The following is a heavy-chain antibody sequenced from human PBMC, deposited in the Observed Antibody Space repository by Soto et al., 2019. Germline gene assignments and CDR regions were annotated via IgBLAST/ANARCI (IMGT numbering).Heavy chain of an antibody. V-gene: IGHV4-39*02. CDR3: ARDSFGDYAVYYGIYV. J-gene: IGHJ6*02. Sequence: PSETLSLSCTVSGGSISSSSYYWGWIRQPPGKGLEWIGSIYYSGSTYYNPSLKSRVTISVDTSKNQFSLKLSSVTAADTAVYYCARDSFGDYAVYYGIYVCARRTTVPVS. CDR1: GGSISSSSYY. D-gene: IGHD4-17*01. CDR2: IYYSGST.